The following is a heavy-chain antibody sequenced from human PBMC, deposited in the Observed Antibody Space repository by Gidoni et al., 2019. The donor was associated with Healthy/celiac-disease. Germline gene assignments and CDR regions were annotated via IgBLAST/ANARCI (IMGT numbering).Heavy chain of an antibody. CDR1: GGTFSSYA. CDR3: ARVGGSGPSVFVGGSRWFDP. D-gene: IGHD2-15*01. Sequence: QVQLVQSGAEVKKPGSSVKVSCKASGGTFSSYAISWVRQAPGQGLEWMGGIIPIFGTANYAQKFQGRVTITADESTSTAYMELSSLRSEDTAVYYCARVGGSGPSVFVGGSRWFDPWGQGTLVTVSS. V-gene: IGHV1-69*01. J-gene: IGHJ5*02. CDR2: IIPIFGTA.